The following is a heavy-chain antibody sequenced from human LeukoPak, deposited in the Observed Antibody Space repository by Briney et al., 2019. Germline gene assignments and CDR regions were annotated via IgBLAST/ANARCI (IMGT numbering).Heavy chain of an antibody. Sequence: PSETLSLTCTVSGGSISSYYWSWIRQPPGKGLEWIGHIYYSGSTNYNPSLKSRVTISVDTSKNQFSLRLSSVTAADTAVYYCARGRYDSSFPFDYWGQGILVTVSS. CDR2: IYYSGST. D-gene: IGHD3-22*01. CDR3: ARGRYDSSFPFDY. CDR1: GGSISSYY. V-gene: IGHV4-59*01. J-gene: IGHJ4*02.